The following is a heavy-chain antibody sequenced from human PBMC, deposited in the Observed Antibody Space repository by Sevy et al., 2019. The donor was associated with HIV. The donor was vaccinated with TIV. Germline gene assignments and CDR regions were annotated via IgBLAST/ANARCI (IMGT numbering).Heavy chain of an antibody. CDR3: ARAEEGEYYGSGSYYGWFDP. CDR1: GGSFSGYY. Sequence: SETLSLTCAVYGGSFSGYYWSWIRQPPGKGLEWIGEINHSGSTNYNPSLKSRVTISVDTSKNQFSLKLSSVTAADTAGYYCARAEEGEYYGSGSYYGWFDPWGQGTLVTVSS. V-gene: IGHV4-34*01. D-gene: IGHD3-10*01. CDR2: INHSGST. J-gene: IGHJ5*02.